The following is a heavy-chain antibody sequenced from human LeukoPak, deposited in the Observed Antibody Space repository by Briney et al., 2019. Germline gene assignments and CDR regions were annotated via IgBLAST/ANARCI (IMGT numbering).Heavy chain of an antibody. CDR3: ARGSSSGWPDYFDY. J-gene: IGHJ4*02. CDR2: INGDGKNT. V-gene: IGHV3-74*01. CDR1: GFTLSSYW. Sequence: GGSLRLSCAASGFTLSSYWMHWVRHAPGKGLLWVSRINGDGKNTPYADSVKGRFTISRDNAKNTLYLQMNSLRAEDTAVYYCARGSSSGWPDYFDYWGQGTLVTVSS. D-gene: IGHD6-19*01.